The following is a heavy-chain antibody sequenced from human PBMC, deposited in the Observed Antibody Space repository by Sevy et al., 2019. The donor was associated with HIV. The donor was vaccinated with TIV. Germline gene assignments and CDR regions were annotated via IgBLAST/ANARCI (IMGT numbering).Heavy chain of an antibody. Sequence: GGSLRLCCAASGFTFGSYWMTWVRQAPGKGLEWVANIKEDESGSFYVDSVRGRFTVSRDNAKKTLYLQMNNLRGEDTALYYCARLYSSSSGRGLDNWGQGALVTVSS. CDR1: GFTFGSYW. J-gene: IGHJ4*02. CDR3: ARLYSSSSGRGLDN. CDR2: IKEDESGS. D-gene: IGHD6-6*01. V-gene: IGHV3-7*01.